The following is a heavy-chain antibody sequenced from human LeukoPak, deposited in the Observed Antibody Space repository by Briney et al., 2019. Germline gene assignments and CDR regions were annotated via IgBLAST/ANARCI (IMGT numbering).Heavy chain of an antibody. V-gene: IGHV3-23*01. Sequence: GGSLRLPCAVSGFTFSSYAMSWGRRSPGKGWEGVSAIIGSGGSTYYADSLKGRFTISTDNSKNTLYLQMNSLRAEDTAVYYCAKFLPTHIVVESYYFDYWGQGTLVTVSS. CDR2: IIGSGGST. D-gene: IGHD2-21*01. CDR3: AKFLPTHIVVESYYFDY. CDR1: GFTFSSYA. J-gene: IGHJ4*02.